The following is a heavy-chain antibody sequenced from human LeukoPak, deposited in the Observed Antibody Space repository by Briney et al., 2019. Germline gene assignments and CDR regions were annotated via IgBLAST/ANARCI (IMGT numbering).Heavy chain of an antibody. CDR1: GGTFSSYA. V-gene: IGHV1-69*05. CDR3: ARAHPSGGNLHAWFDP. D-gene: IGHD4-23*01. J-gene: IGHJ5*02. Sequence: SVKVSCKASGGTFSSYAISWVRQAPGQGLEWMGGIIPIFGTANYAQKFQGRVTITTDESTSTAYMELSSLRSEDTAVYYCARAHPSGGNLHAWFDPWGQGTLVTVSS. CDR2: IIPIFGTA.